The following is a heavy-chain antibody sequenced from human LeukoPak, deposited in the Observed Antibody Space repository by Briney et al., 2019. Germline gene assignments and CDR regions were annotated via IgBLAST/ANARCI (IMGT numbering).Heavy chain of an antibody. D-gene: IGHD6-6*01. Sequence: GGSLRLSCAASGFTFSSYAMHWVRQAPGKGLEWVAVISYDGSNKYYADSVKGRFTISRDNSKNTLYLQMNSLRAEDTAVYYCAKDVYSSSFGYWGQGTLVTVSS. CDR2: ISYDGSNK. V-gene: IGHV3-30-3*01. CDR3: AKDVYSSSFGY. CDR1: GFTFSSYA. J-gene: IGHJ4*02.